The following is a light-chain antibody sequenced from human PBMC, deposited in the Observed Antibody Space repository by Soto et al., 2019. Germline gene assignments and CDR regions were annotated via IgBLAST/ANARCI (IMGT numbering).Light chain of an antibody. CDR3: QQYNNWSGT. V-gene: IGKV3-15*01. CDR2: GAS. Sequence: IVMTQSPATLSMSPGERATLSCRASQSLNRDLAWYQQKPGQSPRLLIFGASIRATGIPARFSGSGSGTEFTLTIGSLQSEDCALYYCQQYNNWSGTFGQGTKVEI. J-gene: IGKJ1*01. CDR1: QSLNRD.